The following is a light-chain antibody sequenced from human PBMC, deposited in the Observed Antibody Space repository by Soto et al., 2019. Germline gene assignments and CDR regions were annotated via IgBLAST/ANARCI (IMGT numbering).Light chain of an antibody. J-gene: IGKJ1*01. CDR2: AAS. CDR3: QQTLRVPPT. Sequence: DIQMTQSPSSLSASVGDRVTITCRASQSISSYLNWYQQKPGKAPKLLIYAASSLQSGVPSRFSGSGSGTDFTLTISSLQPEDFATYYCQQTLRVPPTFGLGTKVEIK. CDR1: QSISSY. V-gene: IGKV1-39*01.